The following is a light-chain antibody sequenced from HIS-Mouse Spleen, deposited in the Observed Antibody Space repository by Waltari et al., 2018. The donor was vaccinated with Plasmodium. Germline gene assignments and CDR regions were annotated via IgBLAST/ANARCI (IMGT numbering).Light chain of an antibody. CDR3: QQRSNWPPLT. J-gene: IGKJ4*01. CDR1: QSVSSY. CDR2: DAS. V-gene: IGKV3-11*01. Sequence: EIVLTQSPATLSLSPGERATLSCRASQSVSSYLAWYQQKPGQAPMLLIYDASNRATGIPARFSGSGSGTDFTLTISSLEPEEFAVYYCQQRSNWPPLTFGGGTKVEIK.